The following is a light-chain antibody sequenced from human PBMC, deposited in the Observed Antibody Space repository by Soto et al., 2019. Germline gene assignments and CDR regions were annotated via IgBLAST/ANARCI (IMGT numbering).Light chain of an antibody. Sequence: QFALTQPASVSGSPGQSITISCTGTSSDVGGYNYVSWYQQHPGKAPKLMIYDVSNRPSGVSNRFSGSKSGNTASLTISGLQAEDEADYYCSSYTISSFYVFGTGTKVTVL. CDR1: SSDVGGYNY. J-gene: IGLJ1*01. V-gene: IGLV2-14*01. CDR3: SSYTISSFYV. CDR2: DVS.